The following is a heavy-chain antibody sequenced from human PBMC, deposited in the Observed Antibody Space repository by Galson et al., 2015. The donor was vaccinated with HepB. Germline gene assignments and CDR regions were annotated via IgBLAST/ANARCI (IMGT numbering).Heavy chain of an antibody. V-gene: IGHV3-30*18. CDR2: ISYDGSNK. CDR1: GFTFSSYG. J-gene: IGHJ4*02. D-gene: IGHD6-19*01. Sequence: SLRLSCAASGFTFSSYGMHWVRQAPGKGLEWVAVISYDGSNKYYADSVKGRFTISRDNSKNTLYLQMNSLRAEDTAVYYCAKSDSSGWGGRDYFDYWGQGTQVTVSS. CDR3: AKSDSSGWGGRDYFDY.